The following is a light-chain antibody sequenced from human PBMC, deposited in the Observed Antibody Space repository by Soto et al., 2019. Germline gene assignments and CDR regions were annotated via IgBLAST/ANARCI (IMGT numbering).Light chain of an antibody. Sequence: EIVLTQSPGTLTLSPGERATLSCRASQSVSSSYLAWYQQKPGQAPRLLIYGASSRATGIPDRFSGSGSGTDFTLTISRLEPEYFAVYSCQQYGSSPGTFGQGTKLEI. CDR1: QSVSSSY. J-gene: IGKJ2*01. V-gene: IGKV3-20*01. CDR3: QQYGSSPGT. CDR2: GAS.